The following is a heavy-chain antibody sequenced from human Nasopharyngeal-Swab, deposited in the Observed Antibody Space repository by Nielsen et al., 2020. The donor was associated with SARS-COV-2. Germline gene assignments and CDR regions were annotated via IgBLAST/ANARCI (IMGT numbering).Heavy chain of an antibody. CDR2: IKSKTDGGTT. CDR3: TTGCSSTCCYGYYYYGMDV. J-gene: IGHJ6*02. CDR1: GFTFSNAW. D-gene: IGHD2-2*01. Sequence: GESLKISCAASGFTFSNAWMSWVRQAPGKGLEWVGRIKSKTDGGTTDYAAPVKGRFTISRDDSKNTLYLQMNSLKTEDTAVYYCTTGCSSTCCYGYYYYGMDVWGQGTTVTVSS. V-gene: IGHV3-15*01.